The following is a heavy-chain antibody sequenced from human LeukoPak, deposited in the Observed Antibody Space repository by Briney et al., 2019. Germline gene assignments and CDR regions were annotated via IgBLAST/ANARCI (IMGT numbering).Heavy chain of an antibody. Sequence: GGSLRLSCAASGFTFSSYSMNWVRQAPGKGLEWVSYISRSGSSIYYADSVKGRFTISRDNAKNSLYLQMNSLRAEDTAVYYCARKEYDILTGYSSFDYWGQGTLVTVSS. V-gene: IGHV3-48*04. CDR3: ARKEYDILTGYSSFDY. CDR2: ISRSGSSI. D-gene: IGHD3-9*01. CDR1: GFTFSSYS. J-gene: IGHJ4*02.